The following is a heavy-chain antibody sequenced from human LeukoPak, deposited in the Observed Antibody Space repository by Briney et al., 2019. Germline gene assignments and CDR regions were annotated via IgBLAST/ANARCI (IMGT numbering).Heavy chain of an antibody. Sequence: GGSLRLSCAASGFTFSSYAMSWVRQAPGKGLEWVSVISGSGGSTYYADSVKGRFAISRDNSKNTLYLQINSLRAEDTAVYYCTKGKPGHCSDSHCYPALFIDYWGRGTLVTVSS. V-gene: IGHV3-23*01. CDR3: TKGKPGHCSDSHCYPALFIDY. CDR1: GFTFSSYA. J-gene: IGHJ4*02. CDR2: ISGSGGST. D-gene: IGHD2-15*01.